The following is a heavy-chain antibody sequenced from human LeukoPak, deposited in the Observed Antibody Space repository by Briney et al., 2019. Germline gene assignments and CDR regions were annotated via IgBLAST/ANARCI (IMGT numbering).Heavy chain of an antibody. CDR2: INPSGGST. D-gene: IGHD1-20*01. CDR1: GYTLTSYY. CDR3: ARDQNWYNWNPVLGSHPTRMDV. V-gene: IGHV1-46*01. J-gene: IGHJ6*02. Sequence: ASVKVSCKASGYTLTSYYMHWVRQAPGQGLEWMGIINPSGGSTSYAQKFQGRVTMTRDTSTSTVYMELSSLRSEDTAVYYCARDQNWYNWNPVLGSHPTRMDVWGQGTTVTVSS.